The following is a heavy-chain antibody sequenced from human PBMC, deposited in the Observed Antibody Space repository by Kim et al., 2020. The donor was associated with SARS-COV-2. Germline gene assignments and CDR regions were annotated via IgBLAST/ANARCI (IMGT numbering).Heavy chain of an antibody. J-gene: IGHJ6*02. V-gene: IGHV1-69*13. D-gene: IGHD3-10*01. CDR3: ARAKERPRITMVRGVIYGMDV. Sequence: SVKVSCKASGGTFSSYAISWVRQAPGQGLEWMGGIIPIFGTANYAQKFQGRVTITADESTSTAYMELSSLRSEDTAVYYCARAKERPRITMVRGVIYGMDVWGQETTVTVSS. CDR1: GGTFSSYA. CDR2: IIPIFGTA.